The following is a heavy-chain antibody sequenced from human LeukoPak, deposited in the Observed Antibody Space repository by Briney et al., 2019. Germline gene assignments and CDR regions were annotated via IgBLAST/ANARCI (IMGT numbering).Heavy chain of an antibody. CDR2: IYPGDSNT. J-gene: IGHJ5*02. D-gene: IGHD1-26*01. CDR3: ARGNTATYYDWFDP. CDR1: GYSFTRYW. Sequence: GESLKISCKGSGYSFTRYWIGWVRQMPGKGLEWVGLIYPGDSNTRYSPSFRGQVTISVDKSISTAYLQWNNLKASDTAIYYCARGNTATYYDWFDPWGQGTLVTVSS. V-gene: IGHV5-51*01.